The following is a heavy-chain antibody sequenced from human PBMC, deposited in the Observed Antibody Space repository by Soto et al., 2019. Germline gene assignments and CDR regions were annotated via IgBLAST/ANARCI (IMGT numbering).Heavy chain of an antibody. V-gene: IGHV3-11*05. CDR3: ARATSYYHSWTASKSYCMDF. CDR1: GFTFSDYY. CDR2: ISSSSSYT. Sequence: GGCLRLSCSASGFTFSDYYMSWIRQAPGKGREWVAYISSSSSYTNYADSVKGPFPISRDNANNSLYPPLNTLRAEHTAVYYCARATSYYHSWTASKSYCMDFWGQVTTVTVSS. J-gene: IGHJ6*02. D-gene: IGHD3-3*01.